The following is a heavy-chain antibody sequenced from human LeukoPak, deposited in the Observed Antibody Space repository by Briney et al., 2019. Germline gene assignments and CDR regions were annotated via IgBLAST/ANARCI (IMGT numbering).Heavy chain of an antibody. J-gene: IGHJ5*02. CDR1: GFTFSSYA. D-gene: IGHD6-19*01. Sequence: GGSLRLSCAASGFTFSSYAMSWVRQAPGKGLEWVSAISGSGGSTYYADSVKGRFTISRDNSKNTLYLQMNSLRAEDTAVYYCARIFSSGWYNWFDPWGQGTLVTVSS. CDR2: ISGSGGST. CDR3: ARIFSSGWYNWFDP. V-gene: IGHV3-23*01.